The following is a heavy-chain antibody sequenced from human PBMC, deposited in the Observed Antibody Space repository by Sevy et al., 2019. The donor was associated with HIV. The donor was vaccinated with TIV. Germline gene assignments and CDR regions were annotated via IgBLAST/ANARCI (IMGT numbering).Heavy chain of an antibody. V-gene: IGHV3-7*03. D-gene: IGHD2-2*01. J-gene: IGHJ6*02. CDR3: ARDCNSASCLWGLDV. Sequence: GGSLRLSCVASGFTFSNYWMTWVRQAPGKGLEWVANIKRDGSEKYYVASVKGRFTISRDNAKNSLYMQMNSLRAEDTAVYHCARDCNSASCLWGLDVWGQGTTVTVSS. CDR1: GFTFSNYW. CDR2: IKRDGSEK.